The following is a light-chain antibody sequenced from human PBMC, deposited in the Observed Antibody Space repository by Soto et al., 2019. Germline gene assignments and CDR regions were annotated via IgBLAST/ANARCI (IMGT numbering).Light chain of an antibody. CDR3: QQYDSWPPSYT. CDR2: GAS. J-gene: IGKJ2*01. V-gene: IGKV3-15*01. CDR1: QSVGSY. Sequence: EIVMTQSPATLSVSLGDRATLSCRASQSVGSYLDWHQQKPGQAPRLRIYGASTRAIGIPARFTGSGSETDFTLSISSLQSQDFAVYYCQQYDSWPPSYTLGQRTKLEIK.